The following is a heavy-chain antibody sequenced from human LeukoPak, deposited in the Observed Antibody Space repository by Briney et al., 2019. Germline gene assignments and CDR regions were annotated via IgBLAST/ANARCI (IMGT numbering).Heavy chain of an antibody. J-gene: IGHJ6*02. CDR2: ISYDGSNK. V-gene: IGHV3-30-3*01. CDR3: ARGPPYYYYGMDV. CDR1: GFTFSSYA. Sequence: GGSLRLSCAASGFTFSSYAMHWVRQAPGKGLEWVAVISYDGSNKYYADSVKGRFTISRDNSKNTLYLQMNSLRAEDTAVYYCARGPPYYYYGMDVWGQGTTVTVSS.